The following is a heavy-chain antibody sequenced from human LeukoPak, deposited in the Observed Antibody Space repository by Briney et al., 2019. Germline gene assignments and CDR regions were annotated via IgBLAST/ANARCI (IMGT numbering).Heavy chain of an antibody. J-gene: IGHJ3*02. V-gene: IGHV4-59*01. Sequence: SETLSLTCTVSGGSISSYYWSWIRQPPGKGLEWIGYIYYSGSTNYNPSLKSRVTISVDTSKNQFSLKLSSVTAADTAVYYCARGEDDFWSGYYTVGAFDIWGQGTVVTVSS. CDR3: ARGEDDFWSGYYTVGAFDI. CDR1: GGSISSYY. D-gene: IGHD3-3*01. CDR2: IYYSGST.